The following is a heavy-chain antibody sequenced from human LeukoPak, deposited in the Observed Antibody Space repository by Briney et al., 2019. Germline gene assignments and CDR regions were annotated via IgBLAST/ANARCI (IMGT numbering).Heavy chain of an antibody. CDR1: GGSISSSSYY. V-gene: IGHV4-39*01. D-gene: IGHD6-19*01. CDR2: IYYSGST. Sequence: SETLSLTCTVSGGSISSSSYYWGWIRQPPGKGLEWIGTIYYSGSTYYNPSLKSRVTISVDTSKNQFSLKLSSVTAADTAVYYCARVRIVAVAGTMLYYHGMDVWGQGTTVTVSS. J-gene: IGHJ6*02. CDR3: ARVRIVAVAGTMLYYHGMDV.